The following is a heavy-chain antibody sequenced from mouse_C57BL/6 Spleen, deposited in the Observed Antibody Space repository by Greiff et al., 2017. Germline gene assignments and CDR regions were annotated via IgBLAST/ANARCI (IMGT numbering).Heavy chain of an antibody. D-gene: IGHD1-2*01. V-gene: IGHV2-2*01. CDR3: ARRTSAGAFAY. CDR2: IWSGGST. CDR1: GFSLPSSG. J-gene: IGHJ3*01. Sequence: VKVVESGPGLVQPSQSLSITCTVSGFSLPSSGVHWVRQSPGKGLEWLGVIWSGGSTDYNAAFISILSISKDNYKSQVFFKMNSLQADDAAIYYCARRTSAGAFAYWGQGTLVTVSA.